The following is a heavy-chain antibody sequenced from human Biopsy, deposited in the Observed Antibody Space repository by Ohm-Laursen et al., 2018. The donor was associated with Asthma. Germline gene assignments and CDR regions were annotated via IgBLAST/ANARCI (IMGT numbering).Heavy chain of an antibody. D-gene: IGHD5-18*01. Sequence: GTLSLTWTVSGGSISSDYWSWLRQSPGRGLEWIGYIHNSGNTNYNPSLKSRVTISLDTSKNHFSLRLSFVTAADTAVYFCARGQGRGIQLWSLDPWGQGILVTVSS. CDR3: ARGQGRGIQLWSLDP. CDR2: IHNSGNT. CDR1: GGSISSDY. J-gene: IGHJ5*02. V-gene: IGHV4-59*01.